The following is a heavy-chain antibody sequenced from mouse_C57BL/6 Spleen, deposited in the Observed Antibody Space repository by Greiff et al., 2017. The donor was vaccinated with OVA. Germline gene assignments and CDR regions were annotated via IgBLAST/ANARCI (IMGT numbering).Heavy chain of an antibody. V-gene: IGHV1-69*01. CDR3: ARSTGTYYFDY. CDR1: GYTFTSYW. CDR2: IDPSDSYT. D-gene: IGHD5-1*01. J-gene: IGHJ2*01. Sequence: QVQLKQPGAELVMPGASVKLSCKASGYTFTSYWMHWVKQRPGQGLEWIGEIDPSDSYTNYNQKFKGKSTLTVDKSSSTAYMQLSSLTSEDSAVYYCARSTGTYYFDYWGQGTTLTVSS.